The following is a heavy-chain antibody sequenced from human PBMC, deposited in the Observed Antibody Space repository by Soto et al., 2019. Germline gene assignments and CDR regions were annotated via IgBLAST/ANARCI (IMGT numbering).Heavy chain of an antibody. CDR2: IVPIYRTA. CDR3: ARDSGAKLSSS. CDR1: GGTFSSYR. V-gene: IGHV1-69*13. Sequence: SVKVSCKASGGTFSSYRINWVRQAPGQGLEWVGGIVPIYRTADYAQKFQGRVTITAGESARTAYLEVRSLKSQDTAVYYCARDSGAKLSSSWGQGTLVTVS. D-gene: IGHD6-13*01. J-gene: IGHJ4*02.